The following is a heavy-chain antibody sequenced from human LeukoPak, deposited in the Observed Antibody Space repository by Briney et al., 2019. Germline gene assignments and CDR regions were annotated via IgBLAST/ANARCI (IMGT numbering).Heavy chain of an antibody. CDR3: TTDPAYDSSHYYYRFDI. Sequence: GGALRLSCAASGFTFSNAWMSWVRQAPGKGREWVGRIRSKSDGGTTDYTAPVKDRLTSSKADSTNTMYLQMNSRKTADTAVYYCTTDPAYDSSHYYYRFDIWGQGTMVTVSS. CDR2: IRSKSDGGTT. V-gene: IGHV3-15*01. J-gene: IGHJ3*02. CDR1: GFTFSNAW. D-gene: IGHD3-22*01.